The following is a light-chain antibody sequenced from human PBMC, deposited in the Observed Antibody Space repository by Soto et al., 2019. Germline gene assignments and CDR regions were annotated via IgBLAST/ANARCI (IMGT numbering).Light chain of an antibody. V-gene: IGKV3-20*01. CDR3: HQYGSSPWT. CDR1: QSVSSKS. Sequence: EIVLTQSPGTLSLSPGERATLSCWASQSVSSKSLAWYQQKPGQAPRLLIYGASSRATGIPDRFSGSGSGTDFTLTISRLEPEDFAVYSCHQYGSSPWTFGQGTQLEIK. J-gene: IGKJ1*01. CDR2: GAS.